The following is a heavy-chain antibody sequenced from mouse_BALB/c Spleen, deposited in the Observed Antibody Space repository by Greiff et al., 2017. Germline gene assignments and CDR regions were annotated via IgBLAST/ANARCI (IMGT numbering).Heavy chain of an antibody. Sequence: QVQLQQSGAELVRPGTSVKVSCKASGYAFTNYLIEWVKQRPGQGLEWIGVINPGSGGTNYNEKFKGKATLTADKSSSTAYMQLSSLTSDDSAVYFCARGEMLYDGYYLNFDYWGQGTTLTVSS. V-gene: IGHV1-54*01. CDR1: GYAFTNYL. D-gene: IGHD2-3*01. CDR2: INPGSGGT. CDR3: ARGEMLYDGYYLNFDY. J-gene: IGHJ2*01.